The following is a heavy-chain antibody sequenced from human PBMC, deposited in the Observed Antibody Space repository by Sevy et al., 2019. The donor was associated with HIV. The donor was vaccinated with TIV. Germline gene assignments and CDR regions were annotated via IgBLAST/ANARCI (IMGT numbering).Heavy chain of an antibody. D-gene: IGHD6-6*01. CDR1: GFTFSNYA. Sequence: GGSLRLSCAASGFTFSNYAMNCVRQAPGKGLEWVSTISGTGLSTYYADSVKGRLTMSRENSKNTLYLQMNTLRAEDTAFYFCAKDLVSLASRQGYFDYWGQGTLLTVSS. CDR2: ISGTGLST. CDR3: AKDLVSLASRQGYFDY. J-gene: IGHJ4*02. V-gene: IGHV3-23*01.